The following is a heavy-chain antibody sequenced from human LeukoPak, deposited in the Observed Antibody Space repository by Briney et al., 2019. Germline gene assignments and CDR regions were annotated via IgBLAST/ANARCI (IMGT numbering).Heavy chain of an antibody. CDR3: ARVRREMKRSLGRTTEYSYYYYMDV. V-gene: IGHV3-21*01. CDR1: GFTFSSYS. J-gene: IGHJ6*03. D-gene: IGHD1/OR15-1a*01. CDR2: ISSSSSYI. Sequence: GGSLRLSCAASGFTFSSYSMNWVRQAPGKGLEWVSSISSSSSYIYYADSVKGRFTISRDNAKNSLYLQMNSLRAEDTAVYYCARVRREMKRSLGRTTEYSYYYYMDVWGKGTTVTVSS.